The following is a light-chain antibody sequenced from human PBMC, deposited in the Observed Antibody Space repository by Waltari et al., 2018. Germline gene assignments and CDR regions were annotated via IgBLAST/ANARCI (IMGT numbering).Light chain of an antibody. CDR3: QHHFRLPAT. J-gene: IGKJ1*01. CDR1: QNIGHY. CDR2: ASS. V-gene: IGKV3-20*01. Sequence: IVLTQSPGTLSLSPGGRATLSCRASQNIGHYLAWYQQKPGQAPRLLIYASSTRATGIPDRFSGSGSGADFSLTITGLEPDDLEVYYCQHHFRLPATFGQGTKV.